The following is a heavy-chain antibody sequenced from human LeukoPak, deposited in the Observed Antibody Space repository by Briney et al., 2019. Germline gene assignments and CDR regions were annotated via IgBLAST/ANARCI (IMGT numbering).Heavy chain of an antibody. Sequence: GGSLRLSCAASGFTFSSYGMHWVRQAPGKGLEWVAFIRYDGSNKYYADSVKGRFTISRDNSKNTLYLQMNSLRAEDTAVYYCAKGLSGSYLQYFQHWGQGTLVNISS. CDR1: GFTFSSYG. D-gene: IGHD1-26*01. J-gene: IGHJ1*01. CDR2: IRYDGSNK. V-gene: IGHV3-30*02. CDR3: AKGLSGSYLQYFQH.